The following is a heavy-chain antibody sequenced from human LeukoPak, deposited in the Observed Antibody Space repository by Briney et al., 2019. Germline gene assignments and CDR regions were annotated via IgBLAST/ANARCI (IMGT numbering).Heavy chain of an antibody. Sequence: PGGSLRLSCAAFGFSFSGSSMSWVRQAPGKGLEWVSYIDSNSYTIYYADSVRGRFTISRDNAENSLYLQMDGLREEDAAVYYCARAPMIRGVITSFDQWGQGTLVTVRS. J-gene: IGHJ4*02. CDR1: GFSFSGSS. CDR2: IDSNSYTI. CDR3: ARAPMIRGVITSFDQ. D-gene: IGHD3-10*01. V-gene: IGHV3-48*02.